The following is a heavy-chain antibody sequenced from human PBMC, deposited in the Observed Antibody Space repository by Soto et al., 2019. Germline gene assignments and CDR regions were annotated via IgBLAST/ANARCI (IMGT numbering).Heavy chain of an antibody. Sequence: SETLSLTCTVSGGSISSYYWSWIWQPPGKGLEWIGYIYYSGSTNYNPSLKSRVTISVDTSKNQFSLKLSSVTAADTAVYYCARVRRDGYNIFDYWGQGTLVTVSS. D-gene: IGHD5-12*01. J-gene: IGHJ4*02. CDR3: ARVRRDGYNIFDY. CDR1: GGSISSYY. CDR2: IYYSGST. V-gene: IGHV4-59*01.